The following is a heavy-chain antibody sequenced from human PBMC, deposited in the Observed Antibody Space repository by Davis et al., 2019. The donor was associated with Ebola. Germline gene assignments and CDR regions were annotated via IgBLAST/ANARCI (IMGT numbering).Heavy chain of an antibody. V-gene: IGHV1-8*02. J-gene: IGHJ5*02. Sequence: ASVKVSCKASGYTFTSYGISWVRQATGQGLEWMGWMNPNSGNTGYAQKFQGRVTMTRNTSISTAYMELSSLRSEDTAVYYCARALQNEVATNNWFDPWGQGTLVTVSS. CDR2: MNPNSGNT. CDR3: ARALQNEVATNNWFDP. D-gene: IGHD1-1*01. CDR1: GYTFTSYG.